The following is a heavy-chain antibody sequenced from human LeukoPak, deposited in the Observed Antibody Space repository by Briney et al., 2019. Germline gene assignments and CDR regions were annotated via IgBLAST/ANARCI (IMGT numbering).Heavy chain of an antibody. J-gene: IGHJ3*02. Sequence: GGSLRLSCAASGFTFTSSARSWVRQAPGKGLEWVSSITGSGGTTYYADSAKGRFTISRDNSKNTLYLQMNSLRADDTAVYYCAGGSYSTSYAFDIWGQGTTVTVST. V-gene: IGHV3-23*01. CDR3: AGGSYSTSYAFDI. CDR2: ITGSGGTT. D-gene: IGHD1-26*01. CDR1: GFTFTSSA.